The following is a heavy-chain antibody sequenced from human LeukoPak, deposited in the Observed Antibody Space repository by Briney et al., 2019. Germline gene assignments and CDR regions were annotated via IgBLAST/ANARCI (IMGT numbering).Heavy chain of an antibody. V-gene: IGHV3-23*01. CDR2: FSGTSTN. CDR1: GFTFSSYA. J-gene: IGHJ4*02. D-gene: IGHD6-19*01. Sequence: GGSLRLSCAAPGFTFSSYAMSWVRQASGRGLEWVSTFSGTSTNSYADAVKGRVTISRDNSKNTLYLQMNSLRAEDTAVYYCAKLKQWQPQRYFFEYWGQGALVTVAS. CDR3: AKLKQWQPQRYFFEY.